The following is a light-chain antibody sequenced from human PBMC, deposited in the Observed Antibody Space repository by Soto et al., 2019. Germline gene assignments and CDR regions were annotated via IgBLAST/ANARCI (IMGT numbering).Light chain of an antibody. CDR3: QPYNNWPPWT. CDR2: GAS. V-gene: IGKV3-15*01. CDR1: QSVSSN. J-gene: IGKJ1*01. Sequence: EIVITQTPATLSVSPGERATLSCRASQSVSSNLAWYQQRPGQAPRLLIYGASTRATGIPARFSGSGSGTEFTLTISSLQSEDFAVYYCQPYNNWPPWTFGQGTKVEIK.